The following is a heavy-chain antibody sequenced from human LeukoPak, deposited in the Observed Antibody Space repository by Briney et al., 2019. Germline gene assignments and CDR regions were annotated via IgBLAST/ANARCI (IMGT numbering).Heavy chain of an antibody. V-gene: IGHV3-9*01. CDR1: GFTFDDYA. CDR2: ISWNSGSI. D-gene: IGHD1-26*01. Sequence: GRSLRLSCAASGFTFDDYAMHWVRQAPGKGLEWVSGISWNSGSIGYADSVKGRFTISRDNAKNSLYLQMNSLRAEDTALYYCARDRGVGAQDFDYWGQGTLVTVSS. CDR3: ARDRGVGAQDFDY. J-gene: IGHJ4*02.